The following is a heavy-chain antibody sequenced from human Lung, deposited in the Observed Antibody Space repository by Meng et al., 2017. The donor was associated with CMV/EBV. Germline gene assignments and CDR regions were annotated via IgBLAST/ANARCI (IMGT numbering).Heavy chain of an antibody. CDR3: ARGNGWRFDY. D-gene: IGHD6-19*01. V-gene: IGHV7-4-1*01. CDR1: GYTFTSSS. CDR2: ININTGNP. Sequence: GQLVQSWFELKKPWDSVKVSCQAAGYTFTSSSMNWVRHAPGQGLEWMGWININTGNPTYAQGFTGRFVFSLDTSVSTAYLQIDSLKADDTAVYYCARGNGWRFDYWGQGTLVTVSS. J-gene: IGHJ4*02.